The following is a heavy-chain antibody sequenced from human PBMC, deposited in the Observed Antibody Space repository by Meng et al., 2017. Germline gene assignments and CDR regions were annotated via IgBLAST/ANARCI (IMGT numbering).Heavy chain of an antibody. CDR2: IYYSGST. CDR3: ARGGGKYCSSTSCYWVYFDY. V-gene: IGHV4-59*01. D-gene: IGHD2-2*01. Sequence: GSLRLSCTVSGGSISSYYWSWIRQPPGKGLEWIGYIYYSGSTNYNPSLKSRVTISVDTSKNQFSLKLSSVTAADTAVYYCARGGGKYCSSTSCYWVYFDYWGQGKLVNVSS. J-gene: IGHJ4*02. CDR1: GGSISSYY.